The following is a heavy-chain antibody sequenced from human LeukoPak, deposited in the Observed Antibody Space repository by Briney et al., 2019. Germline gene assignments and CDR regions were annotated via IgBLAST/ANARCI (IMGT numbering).Heavy chain of an antibody. D-gene: IGHD5-12*01. CDR3: AKGLRDGYNYGAFDI. CDR1: GFTFSSYA. CDR2: IGGSGGST. V-gene: IGHV3-23*01. Sequence: QAGGSLRLSCAASGFTFSSYAMSWVRQAPGKGLEWVSAIGGSGGSTYYADSVKGRFTISRDNPKNTLFLQMNSLRAEDTAVYYCAKGLRDGYNYGAFDIWGQGTMVTVSS. J-gene: IGHJ3*02.